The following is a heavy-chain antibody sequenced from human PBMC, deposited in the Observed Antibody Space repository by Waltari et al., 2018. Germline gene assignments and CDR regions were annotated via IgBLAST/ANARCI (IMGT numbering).Heavy chain of an antibody. D-gene: IGHD3-9*01. J-gene: IGHJ4*02. CDR1: GFTFSSYG. Sequence: QVQLVESGGGVVQPGRSLRLSCAASGFTFSSYGMHWVRQAPGKGLEWVAVIWYDGSNKYYADSVKSRFTISRDNSKNTLYLQMNSLRAEDTAVYYWAKENYDMLTCYTIIDYWGQGTLVTVSS. V-gene: IGHV3-30*18. CDR2: IWYDGSNK. CDR3: AKENYDMLTCYTIIDY.